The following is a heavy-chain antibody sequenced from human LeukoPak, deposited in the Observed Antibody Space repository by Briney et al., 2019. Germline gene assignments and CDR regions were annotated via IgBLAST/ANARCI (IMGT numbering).Heavy chain of an antibody. Sequence: PSETLSLTCTVSGGSVSSGSYYWSWIRQPPGKGLEWIGYIYYSGSTNYNPSLKSRVTISVDTSKNQFSLKLSSVTAADTAVYYCARVVYSSSVLYYYYYMDVWGKATTVTVSS. J-gene: IGHJ6*03. V-gene: IGHV4-61*01. D-gene: IGHD6-13*01. CDR3: ARVVYSSSVLYYYYYMDV. CDR2: IYYSGST. CDR1: GGSVSSGSYY.